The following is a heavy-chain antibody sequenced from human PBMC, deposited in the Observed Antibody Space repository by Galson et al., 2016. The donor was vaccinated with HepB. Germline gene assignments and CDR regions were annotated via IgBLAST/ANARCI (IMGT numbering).Heavy chain of an antibody. J-gene: IGHJ1*01. V-gene: IGHV1-69*13. CDR2: IIPIFGTA. D-gene: IGHD7-27*01. CDR1: GGTFSSYA. CDR3: ARSLGTDTDFQH. Sequence: SVKVSCKASGGTFSSYAISWVRQAPGQGLEWMGGIIPIFGTANYAQKFQGRVTITADESTSTAYMELSSLRSEDTAVCYCARSLGTDTDFQHWGQGTLVTVSS.